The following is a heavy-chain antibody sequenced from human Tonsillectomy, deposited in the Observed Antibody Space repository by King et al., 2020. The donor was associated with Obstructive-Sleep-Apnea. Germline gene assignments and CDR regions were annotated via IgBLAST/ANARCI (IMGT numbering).Heavy chain of an antibody. J-gene: IGHJ4*02. V-gene: IGHV3-30*03. CDR3: ATDLSGPVAGTRVGFYFDY. CDR2: ISYDGSNK. Sequence: VQLVESGGGVVQPGRSLRLSCAASGFTFSSYGMHWVRQAPGKGLEWVAVISYDGSNKYYADSVKGRFTISRDNSKNTLYLQMNSLRAEDTAVYYCATDLSGPVAGTRVGFYFDYWGQGTLVTVSS. CDR1: GFTFSSYG. D-gene: IGHD6-19*01.